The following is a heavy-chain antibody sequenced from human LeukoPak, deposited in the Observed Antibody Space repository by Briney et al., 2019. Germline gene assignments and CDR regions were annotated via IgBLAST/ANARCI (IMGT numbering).Heavy chain of an antibody. Sequence: ASVKVSCKASGYTFTSYGISWVRQAPGQGLEWMGWISAYNGNTNYAQKLQGRVTMTEDTSTDTAYMELSSLRSEDTAVYYCATTNQLLLGGAYDYWGQGALVTVSS. CDR3: ATTNQLLLGGAYDY. V-gene: IGHV1-18*01. CDR1: GYTFTSYG. CDR2: ISAYNGNT. D-gene: IGHD2-2*01. J-gene: IGHJ4*02.